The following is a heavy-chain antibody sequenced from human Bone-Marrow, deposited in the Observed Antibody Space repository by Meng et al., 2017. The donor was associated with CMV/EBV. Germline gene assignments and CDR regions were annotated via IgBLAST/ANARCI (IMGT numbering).Heavy chain of an antibody. CDR2: IRYDGINK. D-gene: IGHD1-26*01. Sequence: GESLKISCAASGFTFSSYGMHWVRQAPGKGLEWVAFIRYDGINKYYADSVEGRFTLSRDNSRNTLYMEMNSLRPDDTAIYYCAREVGATTGPDYWGQGTLVTVSS. CDR1: GFTFSSYG. J-gene: IGHJ4*02. CDR3: AREVGATTGPDY. V-gene: IGHV3-30*02.